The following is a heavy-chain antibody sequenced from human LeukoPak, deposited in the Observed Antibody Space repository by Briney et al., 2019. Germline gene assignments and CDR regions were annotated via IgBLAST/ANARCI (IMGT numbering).Heavy chain of an antibody. J-gene: IGHJ4*02. Sequence: SETLSLTCAVYGGSFSGYYWSWIRQPPGKGLEWIGEINHSGSTNYNPSLKSRVTISVDTSKNQFSLKLSSVTAADTAVYYCARSRITIFGVVIISRVRTLDYWGQGTLVTVSS. V-gene: IGHV4-34*01. CDR1: GGSFSGYY. CDR2: INHSGST. D-gene: IGHD3-3*01. CDR3: ARSRITIFGVVIISRVRTLDY.